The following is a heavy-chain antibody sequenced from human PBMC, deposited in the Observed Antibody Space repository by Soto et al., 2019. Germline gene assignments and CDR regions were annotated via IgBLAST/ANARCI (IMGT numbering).Heavy chain of an antibody. J-gene: IGHJ3*02. CDR2: ILVGGST. Sequence: GGSLRLSCTASGFTCSSYDMSWVRQAPGKGLEWVSTILVGGSTHYPDSVKGRFTISRDNSKNTAFLQMNSLTAGDTAVYYCAKATATGGGAFDICGQGTVVTVSS. CDR1: GFTCSSYD. CDR3: AKATATGGGAFDI. D-gene: IGHD2-8*02. V-gene: IGHV3-23*01.